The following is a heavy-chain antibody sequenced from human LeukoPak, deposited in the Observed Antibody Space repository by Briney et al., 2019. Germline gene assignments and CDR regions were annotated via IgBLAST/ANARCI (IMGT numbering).Heavy chain of an antibody. J-gene: IGHJ4*02. Sequence: GGSLRLSCAASGFTFSSYSMNWVRQAPGKGLEWVSSISSSSSYIYYADSVKGRFTISRDNAKNSLYLQMNSLRAEDTAVYYCARDRLQLIIYYFDYWGQGTLVTVSS. CDR1: GFTFSSYS. CDR2: ISSSSSYI. V-gene: IGHV3-21*01. CDR3: ARDRLQLIIYYFDY. D-gene: IGHD5-18*01.